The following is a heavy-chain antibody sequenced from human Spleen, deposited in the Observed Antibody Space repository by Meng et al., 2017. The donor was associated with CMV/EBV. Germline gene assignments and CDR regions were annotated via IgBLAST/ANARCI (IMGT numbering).Heavy chain of an antibody. CDR3: ARGPVEQQQPFSH. Sequence: SETLSLTCAVFGGSFGSYYWAWVRQSPGKGLEWIGEINRSGMTNYNPSLKSRVTISVDTSKNQFSLKLRSVTAADTAVYYCARGPVEQQQPFSHWGQGTPVTVSS. J-gene: IGHJ4*02. D-gene: IGHD6-13*01. V-gene: IGHV4-34*01. CDR1: GGSFGSYY. CDR2: INRSGMT.